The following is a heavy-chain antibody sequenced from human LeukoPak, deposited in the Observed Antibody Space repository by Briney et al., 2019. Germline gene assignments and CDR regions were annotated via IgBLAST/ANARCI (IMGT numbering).Heavy chain of an antibody. D-gene: IGHD3-22*01. CDR2: ISYDGSNK. Sequence: GGSLRLSCAASGFTFSSYAMHWVRQAPGKGLEWVAVISYDGSNKYYADSVKGRFTISRDNSKNTLYLQMNSLRAEDTAVYYCARGGHYYDSSGYYWSGGYWGQGTLVTVSS. CDR3: ARGGHYYDSSGYYWSGGY. CDR1: GFTFSSYA. V-gene: IGHV3-30*04. J-gene: IGHJ4*02.